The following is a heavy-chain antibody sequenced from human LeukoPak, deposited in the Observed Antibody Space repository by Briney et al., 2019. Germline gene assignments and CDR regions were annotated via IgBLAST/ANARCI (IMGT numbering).Heavy chain of an antibody. J-gene: IGHJ2*01. V-gene: IGHV1-46*01. CDR2: INPSGCST. D-gene: IGHD3-22*01. CDR3: ARPLTSYDSSGYYYDWYFDL. Sequence: ASVKVSCKASGYTFTSYYMHWVRQAPGQGLEWMGIINPSGCSTSYAQKFQGRVTMTRDTSTSTVYMELSSLRSEDTAVYYCARPLTSYDSSGYYYDWYFDLWGRGTLVTVSS. CDR1: GYTFTSYY.